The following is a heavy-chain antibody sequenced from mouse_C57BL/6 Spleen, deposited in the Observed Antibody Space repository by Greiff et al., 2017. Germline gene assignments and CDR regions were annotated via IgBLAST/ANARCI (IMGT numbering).Heavy chain of an antibody. D-gene: IGHD2-12*01. CDR2: IYPGSGST. CDR1: GYSFTSYY. J-gene: IGHJ2*01. V-gene: IGHV1-66*01. CDR3: ARSRRSYAGDY. Sequence: QVQLQQSGPELVKPGASVKISCKASGYSFTSYYIHWVKQRPGQGLEWIGWIYPGSGSTKYNEKFKRKATLTADTSSSTAYMQLSSLTSEYSAIYYCARSRRSYAGDYWGQGTTLTVSS.